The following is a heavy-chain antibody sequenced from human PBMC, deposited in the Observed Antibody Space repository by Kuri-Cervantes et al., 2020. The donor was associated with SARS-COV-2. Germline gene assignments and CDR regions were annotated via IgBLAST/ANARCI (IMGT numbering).Heavy chain of an antibody. V-gene: IGHV1-58*02. J-gene: IGHJ2*01. D-gene: IGHD6-13*01. Sequence: SVKVSCKASGFTFTSSAMQWVRQARGQRLEWIGWIVVGSGNTNYAQKFQERVTITRDMSASTAYMELSSLRSEDTAVYYCAAGRTYSSSWRGGYFDLWGRGTLVTVSS. CDR3: AAGRTYSSSWRGGYFDL. CDR1: GFTFTSSA. CDR2: IVVGSGNT.